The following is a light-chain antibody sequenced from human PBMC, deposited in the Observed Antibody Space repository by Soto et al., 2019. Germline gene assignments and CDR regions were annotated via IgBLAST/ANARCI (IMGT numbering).Light chain of an antibody. CDR1: QSVSRGY. CDR2: DTS. Sequence: EIVLTQSPGTLSLSPGERATLSCRASQSVSRGYLAWYQQKPGQAPRLLIRDTSTRAAGIPARFSGSGSGTDFTLTISKVYPEDFAVYYCQQHGGPPLTFGQGTRLEI. V-gene: IGKV3-20*01. CDR3: QQHGGPPLT. J-gene: IGKJ5*01.